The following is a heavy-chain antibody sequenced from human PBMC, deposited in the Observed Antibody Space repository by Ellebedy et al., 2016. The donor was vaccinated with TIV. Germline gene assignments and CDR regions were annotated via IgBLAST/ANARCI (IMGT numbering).Heavy chain of an antibody. V-gene: IGHV4-4*02. D-gene: IGHD1-20*01. CDR3: AIFLYNWNHSFDY. J-gene: IGHJ4*02. CDR2: IYYSGSA. Sequence: SETLSLTCAVSGGSISSSNWWSWVRQPPGKGLEWIGSIYYSGSAYYNPSLKGRVTISVDQSKNQFSLKLSSVTAADTAVYYCAIFLYNWNHSFDYWGQGTLVTVSS. CDR1: GGSISSSNW.